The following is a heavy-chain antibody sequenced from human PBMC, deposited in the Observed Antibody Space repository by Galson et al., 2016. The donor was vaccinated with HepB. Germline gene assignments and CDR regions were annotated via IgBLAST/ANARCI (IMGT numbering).Heavy chain of an antibody. J-gene: IGHJ4*02. CDR2: IKQDGTDK. CDR1: GFTFTTYW. D-gene: IGHD1-1*01. CDR3: AGERWNVNSLQTHF. Sequence: SLRLSCAASGFTFTTYWMSWVRQAPGKGPEWVANIKQDGTDKYYGDSAKGRFTISRDNAKRSLYLQMNNLRAEDTAVYYCAGERWNVNSLQTHFWGQGTLVTVSA. V-gene: IGHV3-7*01.